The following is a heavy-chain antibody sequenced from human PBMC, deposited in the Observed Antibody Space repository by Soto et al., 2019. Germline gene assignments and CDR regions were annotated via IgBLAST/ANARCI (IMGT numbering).Heavy chain of an antibody. V-gene: IGHV3-23*01. CDR1: GVTVSIYV. D-gene: IGHD3-22*01. Sequence: GWSLRLCCAASGVTVSIYVISGSLQATGKGLEWVSAISGSGGSTYYADSVKGRFTISRDNSKNTLYLQMNSLRAEDTAVYYCAKVRGNYYDSSGYGPIDYWGQGTLVTVSS. CDR2: ISGSGGST. J-gene: IGHJ4*02. CDR3: AKVRGNYYDSSGYGPIDY.